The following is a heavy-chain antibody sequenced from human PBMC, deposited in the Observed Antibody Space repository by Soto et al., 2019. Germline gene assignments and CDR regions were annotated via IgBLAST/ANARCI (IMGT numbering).Heavy chain of an antibody. CDR1: GYTFPSYG. Sequence: QVQLVQSGAEVKKPGASVKVSSRASGYTFPSYGIGWVRRPPGQGLDGRGRISAYNGNTNYAQKLQGRVTMTTDTSTSTAYMELRSLRSDDTAVYYCARVLWFGEFERYGMDVWGQGTTVTVSS. J-gene: IGHJ6*02. D-gene: IGHD3-10*01. CDR2: ISAYNGNT. CDR3: ARVLWFGEFERYGMDV. V-gene: IGHV1-18*01.